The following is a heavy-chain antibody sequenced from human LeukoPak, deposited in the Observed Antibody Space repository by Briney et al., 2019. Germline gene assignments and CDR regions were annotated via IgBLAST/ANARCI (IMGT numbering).Heavy chain of an antibody. J-gene: IGHJ6*03. Sequence: GGSLRLSCAASGFTFSYYGMSWVRQAPGKGLEWVSGISGAGGSTYYADSVKGRFTISRDNSKNTLYLQMNSLRAEDTAVYYCARNGAATVKWTILYYYMDVWGKGTTVTVSS. CDR2: ISGAGGST. D-gene: IGHD5-18*01. CDR1: GFTFSYYG. V-gene: IGHV3-23*01. CDR3: ARNGAATVKWTILYYYMDV.